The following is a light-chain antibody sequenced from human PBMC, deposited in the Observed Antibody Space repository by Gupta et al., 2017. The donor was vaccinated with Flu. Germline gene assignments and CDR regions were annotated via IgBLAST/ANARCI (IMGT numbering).Light chain of an antibody. J-gene: IGKJ4*01. Sequence: DIVMTQSPDSLAVSLGERATINCKSSQSVLYSSNNKNYLAWYQQKPVQPPKLLIYWASTRESGVPDRFSGSGSGTDFTLTISILQAEDVAVYYCQQYHSTPLTFGGGTKVEIK. CDR1: QSVLYSSNNKNY. CDR3: QQYHSTPLT. CDR2: WAS. V-gene: IGKV4-1*01.